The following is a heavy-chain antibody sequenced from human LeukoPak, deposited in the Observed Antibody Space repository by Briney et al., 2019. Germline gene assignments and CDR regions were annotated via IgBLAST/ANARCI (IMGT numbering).Heavy chain of an antibody. Sequence: ASVKVSCKVSGYTLTELSMHWVRQAPGKGLEWMGGFDPGDGETIYAQKFQGRVTMTEDTSTDTAYMELSSLRSEDTAVYYCATDMDTAMATDYWGQGTLVTVSS. V-gene: IGHV1-24*01. CDR2: FDPGDGET. D-gene: IGHD5-18*01. J-gene: IGHJ4*02. CDR1: GYTLTELS. CDR3: ATDMDTAMATDY.